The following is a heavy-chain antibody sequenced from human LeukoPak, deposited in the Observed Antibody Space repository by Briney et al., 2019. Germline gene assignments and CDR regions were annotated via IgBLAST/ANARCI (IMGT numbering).Heavy chain of an antibody. CDR2: IKEDGSET. V-gene: IGHV3-7*05. D-gene: IGHD2-15*01. J-gene: IGHJ5*02. Sequence: GGSLRLSCAGSGFQFNTYWISWIRQAPGKGLQWLGNIKEDGSETYYVGSLKGRLTISSDNAKNSSFLEMSSLGVEDTAVYYCARDVGRFCTRGSCFSDAWGQGTLVTVSS. CDR1: GFQFNTYW. CDR3: ARDVGRFCTRGSCFSDA.